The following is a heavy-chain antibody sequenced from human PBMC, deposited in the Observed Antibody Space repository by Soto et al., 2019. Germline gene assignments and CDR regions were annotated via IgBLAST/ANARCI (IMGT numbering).Heavy chain of an antibody. D-gene: IGHD6-13*01. CDR2: ISGSGDST. CDR1: GFTFSSYA. J-gene: IGHJ6*02. Sequence: GGSLRLSCASSGFTFSSYAMSWVRQAPGKGLEWVSVISGSGDSTYYADSVRGRFTISRDNSKNTLYLQMNSLRAEDTAVYYCAKDRDGAAAGPTKFYGMDVWGQGTTVTVSS. CDR3: AKDRDGAAAGPTKFYGMDV. V-gene: IGHV3-23*01.